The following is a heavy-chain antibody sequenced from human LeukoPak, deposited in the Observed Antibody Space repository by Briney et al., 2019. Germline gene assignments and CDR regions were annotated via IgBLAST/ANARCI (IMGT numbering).Heavy chain of an antibody. V-gene: IGHV4-4*07. D-gene: IGHD6-19*01. CDR3: ARSIAVAGTIDY. Sequence: SETLSLTCTVSGDTISSYYWSWIRQPAGKGLEWIGRIYTSGSTNYNPSLKSRVTISVDKSKNQFSLKLSSVPAADTAVYYCARSIAVAGTIDYWGQGTLVTVSS. J-gene: IGHJ4*02. CDR2: IYTSGST. CDR1: GDTISSYY.